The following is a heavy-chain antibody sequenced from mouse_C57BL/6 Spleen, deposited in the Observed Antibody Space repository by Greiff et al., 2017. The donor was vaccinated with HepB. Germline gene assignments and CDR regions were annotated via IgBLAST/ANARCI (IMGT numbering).Heavy chain of an antibody. V-gene: IGHV10-1*01. J-gene: IGHJ1*03. CDR1: GFSFNTYA. CDR3: VRHNYGYFDV. Sequence: GGLVQPKGSLKLSCAASGFSFNTYAMNWVRQAPGKGLEWVARIRSKSNNYATYYADSVKDRFTISRDDSESMLYLQMNNLKTEDTAMYYCVRHNYGYFDVWGTGTTVTVSS. CDR2: IRSKSNNYAT.